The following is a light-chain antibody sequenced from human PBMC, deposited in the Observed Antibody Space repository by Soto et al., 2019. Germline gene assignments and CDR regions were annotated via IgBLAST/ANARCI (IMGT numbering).Light chain of an antibody. CDR3: QQRSNWLWT. V-gene: IGKV3-11*01. Sequence: EILLRQSPATLSLSPGERATLSCRASQSVSSYLAWYQQKPGQAPRLLIYDASNRATGIPARFSGSGSGTDFTLTISSLEPEDFAVYYCQQRSNWLWTFGQGTKVDIK. CDR1: QSVSSY. CDR2: DAS. J-gene: IGKJ1*01.